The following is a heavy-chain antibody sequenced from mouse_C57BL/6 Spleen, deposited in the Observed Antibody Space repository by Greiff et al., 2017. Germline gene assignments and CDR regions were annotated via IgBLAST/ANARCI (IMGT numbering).Heavy chain of an antibody. V-gene: IGHV1-63*01. CDR3: ARFHDGYYRYFEV. CDR2: IYPGGGYT. J-gene: IGHJ1*03. D-gene: IGHD2-3*01. Sequence: QVQLQQSGAELVRPGTSVKMSCKASGYTFTNYWIGWAKQRPGHGLEWIGDIYPGGGYTNYNEKFKGKATLTADKSSSTAYMQFSSLTSEDSAIYYCARFHDGYYRYFEVWGTGTTVTVSS. CDR1: GYTFTNYW.